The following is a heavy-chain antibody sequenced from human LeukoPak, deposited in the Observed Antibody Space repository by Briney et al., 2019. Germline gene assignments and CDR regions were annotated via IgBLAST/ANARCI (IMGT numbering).Heavy chain of an antibody. D-gene: IGHD2-2*01. CDR2: IKSKTDGGTT. CDR1: GFTFSNAW. V-gene: IGHV3-15*01. CDR3: TTFLTSGIVVVPAALEGVDY. Sequence: GGSLRLSCEASGFTFSNAWMSWVRQAPGKGLEWVGRIKSKTDGGTTDYAAPVKGRFTISRDDSKNTLYLQMNSLKTEDTAVYYCTTFLTSGIVVVPAALEGVDYWGQGTLVTVSS. J-gene: IGHJ4*02.